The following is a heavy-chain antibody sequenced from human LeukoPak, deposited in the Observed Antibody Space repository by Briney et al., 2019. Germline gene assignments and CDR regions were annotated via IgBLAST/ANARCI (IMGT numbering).Heavy chain of an antibody. D-gene: IGHD2-15*01. CDR3: ATTFRSGGIPFDY. CDR2: IKQDGSEK. Sequence: PGGSLRLSCAASGFTFSSYWMSWVHQAPGKGLEWVANIKQDGSEKYYVDSVKGRFTISRDNAKNSLYLQMNSLRAEDTAVYYCATTFRSGGIPFDYWGQGTLVTVSS. J-gene: IGHJ4*02. CDR1: GFTFSSYW. V-gene: IGHV3-7*01.